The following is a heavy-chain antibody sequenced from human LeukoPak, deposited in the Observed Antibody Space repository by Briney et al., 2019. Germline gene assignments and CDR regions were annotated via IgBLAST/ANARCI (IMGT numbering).Heavy chain of an antibody. CDR3: ARDVDIVATIGFDY. D-gene: IGHD5-12*01. CDR1: GITFSSYA. V-gene: IGHV3-30-3*01. J-gene: IGHJ4*02. Sequence: GGSLRLSCAASGITFSSYAMHWVRQAPGKGLEWVAVISYDGSNKYYADSMKGRFTISRDNSKNTLYLQMNSLRAEDTAVYYCARDVDIVATIGFDYWGQGTLVTVSS. CDR2: ISYDGSNK.